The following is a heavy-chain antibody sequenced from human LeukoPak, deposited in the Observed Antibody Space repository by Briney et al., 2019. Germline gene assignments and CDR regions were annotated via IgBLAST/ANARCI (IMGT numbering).Heavy chain of an antibody. Sequence: PGGSLRLSCAASGFTFSSYWMSWVRQAPGKGLEWVANIKQDGSEKYYVDSVKGRFTISRDNAKNSLYLQMNSLRAEDTAVYYCAREPDIVVVVAAPIEEPWGQGTLVTVSS. CDR3: AREPDIVVVVAAPIEEP. V-gene: IGHV3-7*01. J-gene: IGHJ5*02. CDR1: GFTFSSYW. D-gene: IGHD2-15*01. CDR2: IKQDGSEK.